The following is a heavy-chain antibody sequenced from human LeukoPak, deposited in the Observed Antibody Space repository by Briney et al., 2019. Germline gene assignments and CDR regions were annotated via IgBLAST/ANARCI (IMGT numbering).Heavy chain of an antibody. J-gene: IGHJ6*02. CDR3: ARGARGMDV. Sequence: GGSLRLSCAASGFTFSRYDMHWVRQATGKGLEWVSTIGAAGDTYYPGSVKGRFTISRENAKNSLYLQMNSLRAGDTAVYYCARGARGMDVWGQGTTVSVSS. CDR2: IGAAGDT. V-gene: IGHV3-13*04. CDR1: GFTFSRYD.